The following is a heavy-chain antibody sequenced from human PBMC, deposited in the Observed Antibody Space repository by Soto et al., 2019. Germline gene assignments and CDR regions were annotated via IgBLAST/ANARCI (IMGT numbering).Heavy chain of an antibody. J-gene: IGHJ6*03. CDR3: AKTKPEGYYHYYMDV. V-gene: IGHV3-9*01. CDR1: GFTFDAYA. CDR2: ISWNSGSI. Sequence: DVQLVESGGGLVQPGRSLRLSCAASGFTFDAYAMHWVRQVPGKGLEWVSGISWNSGSIGYADSVKGRFTISRDNAKNSLYLQMNSLRPEDTALYYCAKTKPEGYYHYYMDVWGKGTTVTVSS.